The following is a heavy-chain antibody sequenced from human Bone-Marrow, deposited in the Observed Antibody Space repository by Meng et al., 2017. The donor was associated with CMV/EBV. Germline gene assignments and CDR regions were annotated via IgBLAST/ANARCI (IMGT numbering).Heavy chain of an antibody. CDR2: INPNSGGT. V-gene: IGHV1-2*02. CDR3: ARGVGWFDP. J-gene: IGHJ5*02. D-gene: IGHD3-16*01. Sequence: ASVKVSCKASGGTFSSYAISWVRQAPGQGLEWMGWINPNSGGTNYAQKFQGRVTMTRDTSISTAYMELSRLRSDDTAVYYCARGVGWFDPWGQGTLVTVSS. CDR1: GGTFSSYA.